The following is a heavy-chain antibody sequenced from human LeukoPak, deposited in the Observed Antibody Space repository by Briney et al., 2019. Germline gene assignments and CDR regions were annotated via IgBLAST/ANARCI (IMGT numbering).Heavy chain of an antibody. CDR2: INNRGDET. CDR1: GFSFTTYA. V-gene: IGHV3-23*01. Sequence: GGSLRLSCAAYGFSFTTYAMTWVRQAPGKGLEWVSGINNRGDETFYVDYVKGRFTISRDNSKNTVFLEMNSLRAEDSAVYYCANPNWGGGCFYAVNYWGQGPRATVSS. CDR3: ANPNWGGGCFYAVNY. J-gene: IGHJ4*02. D-gene: IGHD3-16*01.